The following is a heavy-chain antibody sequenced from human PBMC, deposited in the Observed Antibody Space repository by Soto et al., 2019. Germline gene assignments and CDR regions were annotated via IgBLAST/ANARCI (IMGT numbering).Heavy chain of an antibody. Sequence: RSLTCTVSGAPITINYWSWIRQAPGKGLEWIGYIYYSGSTNYNPSLKSRVTISVDTSKNQFSLKLSSVTAADTAVYYCARGYLGDLLYYDFWSGYDYWGQGTLVTVSS. CDR3: ARGYLGDLLYYDFWSGYDY. CDR1: GAPITINY. CDR2: IYYSGST. V-gene: IGHV4-59*01. D-gene: IGHD3-3*01. J-gene: IGHJ4*02.